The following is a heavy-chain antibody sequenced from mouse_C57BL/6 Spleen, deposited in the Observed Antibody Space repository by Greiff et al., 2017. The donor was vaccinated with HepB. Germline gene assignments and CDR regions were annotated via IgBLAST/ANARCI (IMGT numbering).Heavy chain of an antibody. D-gene: IGHD1-1*01. CDR3: AREGTTVVATGYFDV. CDR1: GYTFTSYW. CDR2: IDPSDSET. J-gene: IGHJ1*03. V-gene: IGHV1-52*01. Sequence: VQLQQPGAELVRPGSSVKLSCKASGYTFTSYWMHRVKQRPIQGLEWIGNIDPSDSETHYNQKFKDKATLTVDKSSSTAYMQLSSLTSEDSAVYYCAREGTTVVATGYFDVWGTGTTVTVSS.